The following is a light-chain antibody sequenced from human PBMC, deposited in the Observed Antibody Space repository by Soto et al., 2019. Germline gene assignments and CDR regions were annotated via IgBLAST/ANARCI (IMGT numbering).Light chain of an antibody. CDR2: GNN. V-gene: IGLV1-40*01. CDR3: QSYDNSLSGYV. Sequence: QSVLTHPPSVSGAPGQRVSISCTGSSTNIGAGYNVHWYQQLPGAAPKLLIYGNNNRPSGVPDRFSGSKSGTSASLAITGLQAEDEADYHCQSYDNSLSGYVFGTGTKLTVL. CDR1: STNIGAGYN. J-gene: IGLJ1*01.